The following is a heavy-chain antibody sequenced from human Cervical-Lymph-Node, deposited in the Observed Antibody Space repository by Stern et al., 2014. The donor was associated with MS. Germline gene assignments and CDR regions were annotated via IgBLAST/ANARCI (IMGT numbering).Heavy chain of an antibody. CDR1: GGTFSSYA. J-gene: IGHJ6*02. D-gene: IGHD3-10*01. Sequence: VQLVESGAEVKTPGSSVKVSCKASGGTFSSYAISWGRQAPGQGLEWMGGVIPLFGTANYAQKMQGRVKTTAHGSTSTAYMELTNLRSEDTAVYFCIRSNYDGGNGFYHYAMDVWGQGTTVIVSS. CDR2: VIPLFGTA. CDR3: IRSNYDGGNGFYHYAMDV. V-gene: IGHV1-69*01.